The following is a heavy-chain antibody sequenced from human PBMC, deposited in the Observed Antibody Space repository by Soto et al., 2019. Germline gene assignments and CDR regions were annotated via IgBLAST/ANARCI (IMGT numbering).Heavy chain of an antibody. CDR2: IYYSGST. D-gene: IGHD6-13*01. CDR1: GGSISSGDYY. CDR3: ARGEEEAAAGTGGAFDI. V-gene: IGHV4-30-4*01. J-gene: IGHJ3*02. Sequence: QVQLQESGPGLVKPSQTLSLTCTVSGGSISSGDYYWSWIRQPTGKGLEWIGYIYYSGSTYYNPSLKSRVTISVDTSKNQFSLKLSSVTAADTAVYYCARGEEEAAAGTGGAFDIWGQGTMVTVSS.